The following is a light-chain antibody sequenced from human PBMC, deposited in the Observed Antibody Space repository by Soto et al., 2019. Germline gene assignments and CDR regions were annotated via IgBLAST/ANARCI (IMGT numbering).Light chain of an antibody. J-gene: IGKJ4*01. Sequence: DIVMTQSPDSLAVSLGERATINCKSSQSVLYSSNNKNYLAWYQQKPGQPPKLLIYWASTRESGVPDRFSGSGSGTDFTLTISSLQAEDVAVYYCQQYYSTPPVTFGGGTNVEIK. CDR3: QQYYSTPPVT. V-gene: IGKV4-1*01. CDR1: QSVLYSSNNKNY. CDR2: WAS.